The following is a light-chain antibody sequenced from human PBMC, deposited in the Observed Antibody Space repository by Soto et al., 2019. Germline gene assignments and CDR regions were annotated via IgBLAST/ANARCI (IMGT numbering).Light chain of an antibody. Sequence: QSALTQPPSASGSPGQSVAISCTGSSSDVGGYNYVSWYQQHPGKAPKLMIYDVTERPPGVPDRFSGSKSGNTASLTVAGLQAEDEADDYCSSYAGSNSPVLFGGGTKLTVL. CDR3: SSYAGSNSPVL. CDR1: SSDVGGYNY. CDR2: DVT. V-gene: IGLV2-8*01. J-gene: IGLJ2*01.